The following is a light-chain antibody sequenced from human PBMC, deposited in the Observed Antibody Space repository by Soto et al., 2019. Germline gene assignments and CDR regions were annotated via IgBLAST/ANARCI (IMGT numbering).Light chain of an antibody. CDR1: QSISXW. CDR3: QQYNSSPLT. CDR2: DAS. J-gene: IGKJ4*01. Sequence: DIQMTQSPSTLSASVGDRVTITCRASQSISXWLAWYQQXXXXAPKLLIYDASSLESGVPSRFSGSGSGTEFTLTISSLQPDDFATYYCQQYNSSPLTFGGGTKVEIK. V-gene: IGKV1-5*01.